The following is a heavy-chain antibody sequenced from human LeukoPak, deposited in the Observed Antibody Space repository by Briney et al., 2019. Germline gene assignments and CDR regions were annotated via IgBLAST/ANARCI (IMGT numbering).Heavy chain of an antibody. D-gene: IGHD4/OR15-4a*01. CDR3: ARDPGAFPYFFDC. Sequence: GGSLRLSCAASGFTFSSYAMSWVRQAPGKGLECVSAISGDGVSPYYADSVRGRFTISRDNSKNTLYLQMNSLRVEDTAVYFCARDPGAFPYFFDCWGQGTLVTVSS. CDR1: GFTFSSYA. J-gene: IGHJ4*02. CDR2: ISGDGVSP. V-gene: IGHV3-23*01.